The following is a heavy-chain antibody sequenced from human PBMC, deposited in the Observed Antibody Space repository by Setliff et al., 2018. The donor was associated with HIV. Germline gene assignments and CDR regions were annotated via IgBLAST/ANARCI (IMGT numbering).Heavy chain of an antibody. D-gene: IGHD3-3*01. V-gene: IGHV3-33*06. CDR1: GFTFNSYG. CDR2: IWYDASKK. J-gene: IGHJ4*02. CDR3: VKDVVKFWSGSGALDF. Sequence: GGSLRLSCAASGFTFNSYGIHWVRQAPGKGLEWVALIWYDASKKEYSDSVKGRFNILRDDSKKTAYLQMNSLRDEDTAVYYCVKDVVKFWSGSGALDFWGPGTLVTVSS.